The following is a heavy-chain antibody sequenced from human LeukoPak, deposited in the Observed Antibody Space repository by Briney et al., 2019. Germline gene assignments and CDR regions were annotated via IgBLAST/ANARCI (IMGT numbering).Heavy chain of an antibody. CDR1: GFTFSSYS. V-gene: IGHV3-21*01. J-gene: IGHJ4*02. D-gene: IGHD6-13*01. CDR3: ARGGYSSSWFYPFDY. CDR2: ISSSSSYI. Sequence: GGSLRLSCAASGFTFSSYSMNWVRQAPEKGLEWVSSISSSSSYIYYADSVKGRFTISRDNAKNSLYLQMNSLRAEDTAVYYCARGGYSSSWFYPFDYWGQGTLVTVSS.